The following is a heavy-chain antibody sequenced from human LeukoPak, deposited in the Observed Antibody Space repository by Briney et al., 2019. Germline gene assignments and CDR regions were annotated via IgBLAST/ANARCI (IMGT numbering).Heavy chain of an antibody. V-gene: IGHV1-69*13. CDR3: ARAIYYDFWSGYREYYYYCGMDV. Sequence: GASVKVSCKASGGTFSSYAISWVRQAPGQGLEWMGGTIPIFGTANYAQKFRVTITADESTSTAYMELSSLRSEDTAVYYCARAIYYDFWSGYREYYYYCGMDVWGQGTTVTVSS. CDR1: GGTFSSYA. J-gene: IGHJ6*02. D-gene: IGHD3-3*01. CDR2: TIPIFGTA.